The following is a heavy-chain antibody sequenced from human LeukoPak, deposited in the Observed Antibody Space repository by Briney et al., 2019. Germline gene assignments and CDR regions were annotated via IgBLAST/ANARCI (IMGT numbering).Heavy chain of an antibody. V-gene: IGHV1-69*01. CDR2: IIPIFGTA. J-gene: IGHJ4*02. CDR3: VYLGYCSGCSCYSGDFDY. CDR1: GGTFSSYA. Sequence: ASVKVSCKASGGTFSSYAISWVRQAPGQRLEWMGGIIPIFGTANYAQKFQGRVTITADESTSTAYMELSRLRSEDTAVYFCVYLGYCSGCSCYSGDFDYWGQGTLVTVSS. D-gene: IGHD2-15*01.